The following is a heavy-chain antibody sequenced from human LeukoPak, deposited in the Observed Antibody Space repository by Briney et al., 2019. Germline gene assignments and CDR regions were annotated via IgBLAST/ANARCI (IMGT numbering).Heavy chain of an antibody. CDR1: GGSISSSAYY. V-gene: IGHV4-39*01. CDR2: IYYIGNT. Sequence: SETLSLTCTVSGGSISSSAYYWGWIRQPPGKGLGWIGSIYYIGNTYYNPSLKSRVTISIDTSKNQFSLELSSVTAADTAVYYCARGGQQQRSLPFDYWGQGNLVTASS. J-gene: IGHJ4*02. D-gene: IGHD6-13*01. CDR3: ARGGQQQRSLPFDY.